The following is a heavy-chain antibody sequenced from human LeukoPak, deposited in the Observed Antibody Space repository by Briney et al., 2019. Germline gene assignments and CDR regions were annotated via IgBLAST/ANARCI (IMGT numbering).Heavy chain of an antibody. CDR1: GFTFSNYG. CDR2: ISYDGNDE. D-gene: IGHD3-22*01. V-gene: IGHV3-30*03. J-gene: IGHJ6*02. CDR3: ARGGYYDSSGTYYYYGMDV. Sequence: GGSLRLSCVASGFTFSNYGMHWVRQAPGKGLEWVTTISYDGNDEYYADSVKGRFTISRDNSKNTLYLEMSSLRIEDTAVYYCARGGYYDSSGTYYYYGMDVWGQGTTVTVSS.